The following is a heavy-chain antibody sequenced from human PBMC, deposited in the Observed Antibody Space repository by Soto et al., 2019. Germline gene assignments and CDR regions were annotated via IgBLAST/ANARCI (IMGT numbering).Heavy chain of an antibody. CDR2: INSDGSRT. CDR1: GFTFTDYW. V-gene: IGHV3-74*01. J-gene: IGHJ4*02. D-gene: IGHD5-18*01. CDR3: AREKYRGFYFDH. Sequence: PGGSLRLSCAASGFTFTDYWTHWVRQAPGKGLVWVSRINSDGSRTSYADSVTGRFTISRDKAKNTLYLQMKSPRVEDTDLYYCAREKYRGFYFDHWGQGTLVTVS.